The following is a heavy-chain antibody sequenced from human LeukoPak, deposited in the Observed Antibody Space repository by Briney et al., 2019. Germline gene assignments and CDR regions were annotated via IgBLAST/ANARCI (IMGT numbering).Heavy chain of an antibody. CDR1: GYTLTELS. CDR2: FDPEDGET. J-gene: IGHJ5*02. D-gene: IGHD6-19*01. Sequence: ASVKVSCKVSGYTLTELSMHWVQQAPGKGLEWMGGFDPEDGETIYAQKFQGRVTMTEDTSTDTAYMELSSLRSEDTAVYYCATGYSSGWYGNWFDPWGQGTLVTVSS. V-gene: IGHV1-24*01. CDR3: ATGYSSGWYGNWFDP.